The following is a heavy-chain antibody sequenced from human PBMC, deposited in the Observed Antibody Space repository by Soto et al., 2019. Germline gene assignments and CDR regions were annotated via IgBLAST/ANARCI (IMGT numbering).Heavy chain of an antibody. CDR1: GGSISSSSYY. CDR2: IYYSGST. V-gene: IGHV4-39*01. CDR3: ARHGGPTYYYDSSGYPIYYGMDG. Sequence: SETLSLTCTVSGGSISSSSYYWGWIRQPPGKGLEWIGSIYYSGSTYYNPSLKSRVTISVDTSKNQFSLKLSSVTAADTAVYYCARHGGPTYYYDSSGYPIYYGMDGWGQGTTVTVSS. J-gene: IGHJ6*02. D-gene: IGHD3-22*01.